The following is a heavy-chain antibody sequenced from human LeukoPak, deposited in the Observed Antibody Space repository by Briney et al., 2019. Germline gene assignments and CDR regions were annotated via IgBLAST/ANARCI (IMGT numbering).Heavy chain of an antibody. Sequence: GGSLRLSCAASGFTVSSDHMSWVRQAPGKGLEWVSVIYSGGSTDYADSVKGGFTISRDNSKNTLYLQMNSLRAEDTAVYYCARGRRSSGWYTLDSWGQGTLVTVSS. CDR2: IYSGGST. CDR1: GFTVSSDH. CDR3: ARGRRSSGWYTLDS. D-gene: IGHD6-19*01. V-gene: IGHV3-66*01. J-gene: IGHJ5*01.